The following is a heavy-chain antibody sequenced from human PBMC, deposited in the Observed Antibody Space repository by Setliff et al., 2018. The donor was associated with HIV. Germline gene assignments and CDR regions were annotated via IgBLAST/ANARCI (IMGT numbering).Heavy chain of an antibody. D-gene: IGHD3-22*01. V-gene: IGHV1-69*04. Sequence: GASVKVSCKASGYTFTSDYIHWVRQAPGQGLEWMGRIIPILGIPNYAQNFQGRLTISADKSTSTAYMELSSLRSEDTAVYYCARDSKEVRYYYDSSGMDVWGQGTMVTVSS. CDR1: GYTFTSDY. J-gene: IGHJ6*02. CDR3: ARDSKEVRYYYDSSGMDV. CDR2: IIPILGIP.